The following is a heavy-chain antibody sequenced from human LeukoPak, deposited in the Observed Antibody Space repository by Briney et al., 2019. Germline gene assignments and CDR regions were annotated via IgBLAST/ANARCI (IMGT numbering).Heavy chain of an antibody. J-gene: IGHJ3*02. CDR3: AAESDAFDI. Sequence: PGGSLRLSCAASGFTFSSYGMHWVRQAPGKGLEWVAVISYDGSNKYYADSVKGRFTISRDNSKNTLYLQMNSLRAEDTAVYYCAAESDAFDIWGQETMVTVSS. D-gene: IGHD1-14*01. V-gene: IGHV3-30*03. CDR1: GFTFSSYG. CDR2: ISYDGSNK.